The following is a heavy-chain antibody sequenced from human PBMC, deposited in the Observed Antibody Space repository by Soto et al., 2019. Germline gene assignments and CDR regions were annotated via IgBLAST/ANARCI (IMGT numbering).Heavy chain of an antibody. J-gene: IGHJ4*02. V-gene: IGHV3-53*01. D-gene: IGHD3-22*01. Sequence: GGSLRLSCAASGFTVSSNYMSWVRQAPGKGLEWVSVIYSGGSTYYADSVKGRFTVSRDNSKNTLYLQMNSLRAEDTAVYYCAREKYHYDTSGSWTSIDYWGQGTLVTVSS. CDR3: AREKYHYDTSGSWTSIDY. CDR2: IYSGGST. CDR1: GFTVSSNY.